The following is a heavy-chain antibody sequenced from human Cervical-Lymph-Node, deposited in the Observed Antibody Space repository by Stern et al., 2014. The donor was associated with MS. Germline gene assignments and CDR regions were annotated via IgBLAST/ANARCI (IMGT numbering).Heavy chain of an antibody. V-gene: IGHV4-59*01. D-gene: IGHD2-15*01. CDR1: GGPISSYY. Sequence: QVQLQESGPGLVKPSETLSLPCTASGGPISSYYWTWIRQPPGKGLEWIGYIYYSGSTNYNPSLKSRVTISVDTSKNQFSLKLRSVTAADTAVYYCARGCSGGSCLLDPWGQGTLVTVSS. CDR2: IYYSGST. J-gene: IGHJ5*02. CDR3: ARGCSGGSCLLDP.